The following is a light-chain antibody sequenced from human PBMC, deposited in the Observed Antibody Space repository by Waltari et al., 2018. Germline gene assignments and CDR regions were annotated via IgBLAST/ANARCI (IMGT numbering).Light chain of an antibody. CDR3: SSHTSSSTFV. Sequence: QSALTQPASVSGSPGQSITISCTGSSGDVGSYKYVSWYQQHPGQVPKLIIYEVNRRPSGVSNRFSGSKFGNTASLTISGLQAEDEADYYCSSHTSSSTFVFGTGTKVDVL. CDR2: EVN. J-gene: IGLJ1*01. V-gene: IGLV2-14*01. CDR1: SGDVGSYKY.